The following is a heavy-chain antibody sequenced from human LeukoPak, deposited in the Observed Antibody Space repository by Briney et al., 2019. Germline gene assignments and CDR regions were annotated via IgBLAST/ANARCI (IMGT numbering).Heavy chain of an antibody. J-gene: IGHJ4*02. Sequence: GGSLRLSCAASGFTFSSNSINWVRQAPGRGLESVSVITNNGATTYYADSVKGRFTISRDNSKNMLYLQMNSLRAEDTAVYYCAKDWGYGSGTYYPHWGQGTLVTVSS. CDR1: GFTFSSNS. V-gene: IGHV3-23*01. CDR3: AKDWGYGSGTYYPH. D-gene: IGHD3-10*01. CDR2: ITNNGATT.